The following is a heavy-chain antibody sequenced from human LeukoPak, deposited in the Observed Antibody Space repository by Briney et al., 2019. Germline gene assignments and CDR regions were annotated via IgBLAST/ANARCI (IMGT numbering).Heavy chain of an antibody. CDR2: IRNKARSFTT. CDR1: GFSFSGNY. V-gene: IGHV3-72*01. D-gene: IGHD3-10*01. CDR3: ADYGSWYWPAAY. Sequence: GGSLRLSCAASGFSFSGNYMDWVRQAPGKGLEWVGRIRNKARSFTTEYAASVKGRFTISRDDSENSVYLQMNSLKTEDTAVYYCADYGSWYWPAAYWGQGTLVTVSS. J-gene: IGHJ4*02.